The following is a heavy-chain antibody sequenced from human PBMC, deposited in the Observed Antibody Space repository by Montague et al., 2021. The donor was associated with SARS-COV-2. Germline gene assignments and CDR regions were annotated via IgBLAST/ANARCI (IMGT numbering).Heavy chain of an antibody. J-gene: IGHJ4*02. D-gene: IGHD1-26*01. CDR2: IYYSGST. Sequence: SETLSLTCTVSGGSISSYYWSWIRQPPGKGLEWIGYIYYSGSTKYNPSLKSRVTILVDMSKNQFSLKLSSVTAADTAVYYCARGMGGSYLYYFDYWGQGTLVTVSS. V-gene: IGHV4-59*01. CDR3: ARGMGGSYLYYFDY. CDR1: GGSISSYY.